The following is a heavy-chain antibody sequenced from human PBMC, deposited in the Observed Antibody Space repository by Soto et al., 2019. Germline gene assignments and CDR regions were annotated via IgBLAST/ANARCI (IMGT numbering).Heavy chain of an antibody. J-gene: IGHJ6*02. Sequence: QVQLVQSGAEVKKPGSSVKVSCKASGGTLSNYGVSWVRQAPGQGLEWMGGIIPVFGTANYAHKFQGRLKITADESTSAVHIDVSRLRCGDSAVYCGARGDATKITVTTYYGMDVWGQGTTVTVSS. V-gene: IGHV1-69*12. CDR3: ARGDATKITVTTYYGMDV. CDR2: IIPVFGTA. D-gene: IGHD4-17*01. CDR1: GGTLSNYG.